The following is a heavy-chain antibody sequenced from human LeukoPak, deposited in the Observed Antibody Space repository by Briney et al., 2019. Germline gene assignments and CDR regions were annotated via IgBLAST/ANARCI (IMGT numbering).Heavy chain of an antibody. D-gene: IGHD3-22*01. J-gene: IGHJ4*02. CDR2: ISWNSGSI. CDR1: GFTFDDYA. CDR3: AKERSPYYYDSSGFDY. V-gene: IGHV3-9*01. Sequence: GGSLRLSCAASGFTFDDYAMHWVRHAPGKGLEWVSGISWNSGSIGYADSVKGRFTISRDNAKNSLYLQMNSLRAEDTALYYCAKERSPYYYDSSGFDYWGQGTLVTVSS.